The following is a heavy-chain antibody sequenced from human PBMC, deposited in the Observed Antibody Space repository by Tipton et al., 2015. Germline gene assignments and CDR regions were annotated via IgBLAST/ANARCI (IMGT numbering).Heavy chain of an antibody. D-gene: IGHD3-9*01. CDR3: ARSNYELLTGYSRSFDY. CDR2: ISYTETS. CDR1: GASVSSGPYY. Sequence: TLSLTCTVSGASVSSGPYYWSWIRQPPGKGLQWIGYISYTETSHYNPSLKSRVTISEDTPKNQFSLKLSSVTAADTAVYYCARSNYELLTGYSRSFDYWGRGTLVTVSS. J-gene: IGHJ4*02. V-gene: IGHV4-61*01.